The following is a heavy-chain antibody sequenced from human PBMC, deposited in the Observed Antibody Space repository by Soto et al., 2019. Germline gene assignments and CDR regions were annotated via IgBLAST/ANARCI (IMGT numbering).Heavy chain of an antibody. CDR1: GFTFSSYS. J-gene: IGHJ6*02. Sequence: GGSLRLSCAASGFTFSSYSMDWVRQAPGKGLEWVSYISSSSSTIYYADSVKGRFTISRDNAKNSLYLQMNSLRDEDTAVYYCARDPPNYDILTGMDYYYYGMDVWGQGTTVTVSS. CDR2: ISSSSSTI. D-gene: IGHD3-9*01. V-gene: IGHV3-48*02. CDR3: ARDPPNYDILTGMDYYYYGMDV.